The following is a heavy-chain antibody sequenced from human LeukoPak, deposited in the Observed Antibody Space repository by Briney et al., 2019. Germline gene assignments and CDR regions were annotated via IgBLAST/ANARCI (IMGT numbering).Heavy chain of an antibody. D-gene: IGHD3-22*01. CDR1: GGTFSSYA. CDR3: ARTRITMIVVAPFDY. Sequence: SVTVSCKASGGTFSSYAISWVRQAPGQGLEWMGGIIPIFGTANYAQKFQGRVTITADESTSTAYMELSSLRSEDTAVYYCARTRITMIVVAPFDYWGQGTLVTVSS. CDR2: IIPIFGTA. J-gene: IGHJ4*02. V-gene: IGHV1-69*13.